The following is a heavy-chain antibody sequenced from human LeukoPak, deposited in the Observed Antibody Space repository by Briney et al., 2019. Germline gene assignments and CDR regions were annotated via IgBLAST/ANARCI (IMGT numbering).Heavy chain of an antibody. D-gene: IGHD5-18*01. CDR2: VYYSGST. V-gene: IGHV4-59*08. CDR3: ARHLRGYSYGPFDS. Sequence: PSETLSLTCSVSDGSINSYYWSWIRQPPGKGLEWLGYVYYSGSTNYNPSLKSRVTISLDTSKNQFSLKLSSVTAADTAVYYCARHLRGYSYGPFDSWGQGILVTVSS. J-gene: IGHJ4*02. CDR1: DGSINSYY.